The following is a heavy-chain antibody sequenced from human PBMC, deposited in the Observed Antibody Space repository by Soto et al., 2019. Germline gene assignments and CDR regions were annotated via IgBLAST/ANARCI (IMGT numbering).Heavy chain of an antibody. CDR1: GGSISSGGHY. V-gene: IGHV4-31*03. CDR2: IHYSGRT. D-gene: IGHD1-7*01. J-gene: IGHJ6*03. Sequence: PSETLSLTCTVSGGSISSGGHYWSWIRQHPGEGLEWIAYIHYSGRTKHNPSLQSRLTISIDTSKNQFSLHLNSVTPEDTAVYYCAGTTSLQWYYMDVWDKGTTVTVSS. CDR3: AGTTSLQWYYMDV.